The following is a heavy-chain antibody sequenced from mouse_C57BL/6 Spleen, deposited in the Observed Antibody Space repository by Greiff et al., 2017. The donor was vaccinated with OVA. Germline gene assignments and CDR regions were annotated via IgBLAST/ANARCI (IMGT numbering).Heavy chain of an antibody. Sequence: QVQLQQSGAELVKPGASVKISCKASGYAFSSYWMNWVKQRPGKGLEWIGQIYPGDGDTNYNGKFKGKATLTADKSSSTAYMQLSSLTSEDSAVYFCARSEAYDYFFAYWGQGTLVTVSA. V-gene: IGHV1-80*01. J-gene: IGHJ3*01. CDR3: ARSEAYDYFFAY. CDR2: IYPGDGDT. D-gene: IGHD2-4*01. CDR1: GYAFSSYW.